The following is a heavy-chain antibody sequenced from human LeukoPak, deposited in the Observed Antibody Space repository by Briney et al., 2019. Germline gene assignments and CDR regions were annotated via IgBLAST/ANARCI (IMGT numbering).Heavy chain of an antibody. CDR1: GFTLSRYW. Sequence: GGSLRLSCAASGFTLSRYWMPWLRQAPGKGLEWVANLKQDGSETYYGDAVIGRFTISRDNAKNSLYLQMNSLRADDTAVYYCARRRGGGSSDYWGQGTLVTVSS. V-gene: IGHV3-7*01. CDR3: ARRRGGGSSDY. D-gene: IGHD2-15*01. J-gene: IGHJ4*02. CDR2: LKQDGSET.